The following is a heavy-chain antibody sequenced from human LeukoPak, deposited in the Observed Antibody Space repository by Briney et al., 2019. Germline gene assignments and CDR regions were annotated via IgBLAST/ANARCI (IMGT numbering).Heavy chain of an antibody. CDR1: GGSFSSYY. J-gene: IGHJ5*02. CDR2: INHSGST. CDR3: ARLDIVVVPAARHGWFDP. V-gene: IGHV4-34*01. D-gene: IGHD2-2*03. Sequence: SETLSLTCAVYGGSFSSYYWSWIRQPPGKGLEWIGEINHSGSTNYNPSLKSRVTISVDTSKNQFSLKLSSVTAADTAVYYCARLDIVVVPAARHGWFDPGGQGTLVTVSS.